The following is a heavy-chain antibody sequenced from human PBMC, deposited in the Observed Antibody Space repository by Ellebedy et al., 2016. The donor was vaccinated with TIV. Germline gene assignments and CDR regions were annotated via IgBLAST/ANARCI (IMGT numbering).Heavy chain of an antibody. Sequence: SGPTLVKPPPTLTLTCTFSGFSLSTSGMCVSWIRQPPGKALEWLALIDWDDDKYYSTSLKTRLTISKDTSKNQVVLTMTNMDPVDTATYYCARMRGYDILTGRYYYGMDVWGQGTTVTVSS. CDR2: IDWDDDK. V-gene: IGHV2-70*01. CDR3: ARMRGYDILTGRYYYGMDV. D-gene: IGHD3-9*01. J-gene: IGHJ6*02. CDR1: GFSLSTSGMC.